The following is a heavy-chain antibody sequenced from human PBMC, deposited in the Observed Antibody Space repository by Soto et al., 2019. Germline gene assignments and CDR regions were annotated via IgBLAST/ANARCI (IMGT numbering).Heavy chain of an antibody. Sequence: QVQRVQSGDEVKKPGSSVKVACKASGGTFSSYAISWVRQAPGQGLEWMGGIIPIFGTANYAQKFQGRVTITADKSTGTDEVELSSLRSEDTAVYFWARLYYDSSVHPYWGQGNLVTVAS. V-gene: IGHV1-69*06. CDR1: GGTFSSYA. CDR3: ARLYYDSSVHPY. D-gene: IGHD3-22*01. CDR2: IIPIFGTA. J-gene: IGHJ4*02.